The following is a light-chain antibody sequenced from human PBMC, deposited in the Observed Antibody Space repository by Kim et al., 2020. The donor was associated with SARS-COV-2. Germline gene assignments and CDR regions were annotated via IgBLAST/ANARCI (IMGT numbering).Light chain of an antibody. CDR2: DVS. CDR1: QVIRKF. J-gene: IGKJ5*01. CDR3: QQNDAFPIT. Sequence: ATVGDRVTITCQATQVIRKFLNWYQQRPGKAPQLLIYDVSNLQTGVPSRFSGSGYGTEFTLTISSLQPEELATYYCQQNDAFPITFGQGTRLEI. V-gene: IGKV1-33*01.